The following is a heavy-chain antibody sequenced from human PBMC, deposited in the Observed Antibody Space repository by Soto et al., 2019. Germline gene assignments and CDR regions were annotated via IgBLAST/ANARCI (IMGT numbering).Heavy chain of an antibody. J-gene: IGHJ6*03. Sequence: SETLSLTCTVSGGSISSYYWSWIRQPPGKGLEWIGYIYYSGSTNYNPSLKSRVTISVDTSKNQFSLKLSSVTAADTAVYYCARGRGYCSGGSCPMRPGDYYYYMDVWGKGTTVTVSS. CDR3: ARGRGYCSGGSCPMRPGDYYYYMDV. CDR2: IYYSGST. V-gene: IGHV4-59*01. CDR1: GGSISSYY. D-gene: IGHD2-15*01.